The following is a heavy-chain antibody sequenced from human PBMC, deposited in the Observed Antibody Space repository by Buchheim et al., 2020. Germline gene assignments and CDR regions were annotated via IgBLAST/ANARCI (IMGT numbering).Heavy chain of an antibody. CDR3: TRERELLRSWYFDY. V-gene: IGHV3-49*04. CDR2: IRSKAYGGTT. CDR1: GFTFGDYA. J-gene: IGHJ4*02. Sequence: EVQLVESGGGLVQPGRSLRLSCTASGFTFGDYAMSWVRQAPGKGLEWVGFIRSKAYGGTTEYAASVKGRFTISRDDSKSIAYLQMNSLKTEDTAVYYCTRERELLRSWYFDYWGQGTL. D-gene: IGHD1-26*01.